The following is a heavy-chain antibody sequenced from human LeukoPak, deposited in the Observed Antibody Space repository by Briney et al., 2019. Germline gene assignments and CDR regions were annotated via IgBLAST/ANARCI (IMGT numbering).Heavy chain of an antibody. D-gene: IGHD6-13*01. CDR2: INRSGST. V-gene: IGHV4-34*01. J-gene: IGHJ6*02. Sequence: SETLSLTCAVYGGSFSGYYWSWIRQPPGKGLEWIGEINRSGSTNYNPSLKSRVTISVDTSKNQFSLKLSSVTAADTAVYYCARGSGYSSSWYSTDYYYYYGMDVWGQGTTVTVSS. CDR3: ARGSGYSSSWYSTDYYYYYGMDV. CDR1: GGSFSGYY.